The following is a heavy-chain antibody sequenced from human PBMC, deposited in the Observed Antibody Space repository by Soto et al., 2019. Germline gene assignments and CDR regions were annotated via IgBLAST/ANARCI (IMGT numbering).Heavy chain of an antibody. CDR2: IIPIFGTA. V-gene: IGHV1-69*13. J-gene: IGHJ6*02. CDR3: ARGYDYSYGMDV. D-gene: IGHD4-4*01. Sequence: SVKVSCKASGGTFSSYAISWVRQAPGQGLEWMGGIIPIFGTANYAQKFQGRVTITADESASTAYMELSSLRSEDTAVYYCARGYDYSYGMDVWGQGTTVTVSS. CDR1: GGTFSSYA.